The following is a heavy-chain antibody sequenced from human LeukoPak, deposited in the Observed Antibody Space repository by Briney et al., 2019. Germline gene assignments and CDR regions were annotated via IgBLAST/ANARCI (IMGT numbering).Heavy chain of an antibody. CDR3: ARVPLITMVRGGGWFDP. CDR1: GFPFSSYA. Sequence: GSLRLSCSASGFPFSSYAMRWIRQPPGKGLEWIGEINHSGSTNYNPSLKSRVTISVDTSKNQFSLKLSSVTAADTAVYYCARVPLITMVRGGGWFDPWGQGTLVTVSS. D-gene: IGHD3-10*01. CDR2: INHSGST. J-gene: IGHJ5*02. V-gene: IGHV4-34*01.